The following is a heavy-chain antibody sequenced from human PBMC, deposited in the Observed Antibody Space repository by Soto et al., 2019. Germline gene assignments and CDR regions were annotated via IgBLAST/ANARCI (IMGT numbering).Heavy chain of an antibody. Sequence: PGGSLRLSCVASGFTFSTRAMMWVRQAPGNGLEWVSGIVGSGDAFRADSVKGRFTISKDNSKNTLYLQMNGLRAEDTAVYFCAKDAVYDDGVWLPDYWGQGTLVTVSS. J-gene: IGHJ4*02. CDR1: GFTFSTRA. V-gene: IGHV3-23*01. D-gene: IGHD4-17*01. CDR3: AKDAVYDDGVWLPDY. CDR2: IVGSGDA.